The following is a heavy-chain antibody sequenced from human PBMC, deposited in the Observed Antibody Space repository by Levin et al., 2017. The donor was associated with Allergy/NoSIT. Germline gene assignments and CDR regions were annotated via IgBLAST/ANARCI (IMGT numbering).Heavy chain of an antibody. CDR3: VSSWFNWNSHYYHYYMDA. J-gene: IGHJ6*03. Sequence: PSETLSLTCDVSGYSISSGYYWGWIRQSPGKGLEWIGSIFHSGTTYYNPSLKSRVTISVDTSKNQFSLKLTSVNAADTAVYYCVSSWFNWNSHYYHYYMDAWGKGTTVTVSS. CDR2: IFHSGTT. CDR1: GYSISSGYY. D-gene: IGHD1-20*01. V-gene: IGHV4-38-2*01.